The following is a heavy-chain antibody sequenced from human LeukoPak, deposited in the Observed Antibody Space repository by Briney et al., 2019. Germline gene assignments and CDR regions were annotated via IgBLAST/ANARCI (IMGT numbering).Heavy chain of an antibody. Sequence: SETLSLTCAVYGGSFSGYYWSWIRQPPGKGLEWIGEINHSESTNYNPSLKSRVTISVDTSKNQFSLKLSSVTAADTAVYYCASSNLRYYGSGSYHYFDYWGQGTLVTVSS. J-gene: IGHJ4*02. V-gene: IGHV4-34*01. D-gene: IGHD3-10*01. CDR2: INHSEST. CDR1: GGSFSGYY. CDR3: ASSNLRYYGSGSYHYFDY.